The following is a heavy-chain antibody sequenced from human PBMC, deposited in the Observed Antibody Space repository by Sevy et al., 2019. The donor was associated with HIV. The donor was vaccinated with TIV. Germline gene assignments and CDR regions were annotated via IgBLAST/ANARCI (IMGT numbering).Heavy chain of an antibody. CDR2: ISGSNT. Sequence: GGSLRLSCAASGFTFISYAMNWVRQAPGKGLEWVSTISGSNTYYADSVKGRFTISRDNSKNTLYLQMNSLRAEDTAIYYCAKSGSGLSMVRGVIARPFDYWGRGTLVTVSS. CDR1: GFTFISYA. J-gene: IGHJ4*02. V-gene: IGHV3-23*05. D-gene: IGHD3-10*01. CDR3: AKSGSGLSMVRGVIARPFDY.